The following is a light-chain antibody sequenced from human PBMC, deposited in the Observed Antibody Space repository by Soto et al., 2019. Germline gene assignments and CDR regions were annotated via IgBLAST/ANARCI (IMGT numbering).Light chain of an antibody. Sequence: EIVLTQSPGTLSLSPGERATLSCRASQSVYSNYLAWYQQKPGQAPRLLIYGASSRTTGTPDRFSGSASGTDFTLTISRLEPEDFAVYYCQQYGSSPPVYTFGQGTKLEIK. V-gene: IGKV3-20*01. CDR2: GAS. CDR3: QQYGSSPPVYT. CDR1: QSVYSNY. J-gene: IGKJ2*01.